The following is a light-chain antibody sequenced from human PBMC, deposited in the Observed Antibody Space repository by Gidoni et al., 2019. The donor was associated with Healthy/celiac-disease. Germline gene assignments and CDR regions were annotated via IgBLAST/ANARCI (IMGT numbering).Light chain of an antibody. Sequence: EIVLTQSPATLSLSTGERATLSCRASQSVSSYLTWYQQKPGQAPRLLIYDASHRATGIPARFSGSGSGTDFSLTISSLEPEVFAVYYCQQRSNWPPALTFGGGTKVEIK. CDR2: DAS. CDR1: QSVSSY. J-gene: IGKJ4*01. CDR3: QQRSNWPPALT. V-gene: IGKV3-11*01.